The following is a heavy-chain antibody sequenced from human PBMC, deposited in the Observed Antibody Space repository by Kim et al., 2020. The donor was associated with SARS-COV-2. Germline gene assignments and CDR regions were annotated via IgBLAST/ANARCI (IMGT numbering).Heavy chain of an antibody. CDR2: INHSGST. CDR1: GGSFSGYY. D-gene: IGHD6-19*01. V-gene: IGHV4-34*01. Sequence: SETLSLTCAVYGGSFSGYYWSWIRQPPGKGLEWIGEINHSGSTNYNPSLKSRVTISVDTSKNQFSLKLSSVTAADTAVYYCARGTGGIAVAGWGQGTLVT. J-gene: IGHJ4*02. CDR3: ARGTGGIAVAG.